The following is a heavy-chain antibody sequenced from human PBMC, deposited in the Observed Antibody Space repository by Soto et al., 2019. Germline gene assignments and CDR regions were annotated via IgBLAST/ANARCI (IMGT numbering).Heavy chain of an antibody. CDR2: IYYSGST. CDR1: GGSMSSYY. CDR3: ARRSIAVAGVPYYFDY. D-gene: IGHD6-19*01. Sequence: QVQLQESGPGLVKPSETLSLTCIVSGGSMSSYYWSWIRQPPGKGLEWIGYIYYSGSTNYNPSLKSRVTISVDKSNNQFSLKLSSVTAADTAVYYCARRSIAVAGVPYYFDYWGQGTLVTVSS. J-gene: IGHJ4*02. V-gene: IGHV4-59*08.